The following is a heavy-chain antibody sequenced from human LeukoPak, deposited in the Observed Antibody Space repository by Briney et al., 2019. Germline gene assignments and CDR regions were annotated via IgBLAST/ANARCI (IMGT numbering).Heavy chain of an antibody. CDR1: GGSVSSGSYY. J-gene: IGHJ4*02. CDR3: TKAESGNFDY. CDR2: IYYSGST. Sequence: SETLSLTCTVSGGSVSSGSYYWSWIRQPPGKGLEWIGYIYYSGSTNYNPSLKSRVTISVDTSKNQFSLKLSSVTAADTAVYYCTKAESGNFDYWGQGTLVTVSP. V-gene: IGHV4-61*01. D-gene: IGHD6-25*01.